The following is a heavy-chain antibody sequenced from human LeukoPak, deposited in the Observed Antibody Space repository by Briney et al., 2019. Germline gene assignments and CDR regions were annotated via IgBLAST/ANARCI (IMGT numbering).Heavy chain of an antibody. CDR1: GFTFSSYS. D-gene: IGHD1-26*01. CDR2: ISSSSSYI. Sequence: GGSLRLSCAASGFTFSSYSMNWVRQAPGKGLEWVSSISSSSSYIHYADSVKGRFTISRDNAKNSLYLQMNSLRAEDTAVYYCASQPGGSYYGVTLGVSSDYWGQGTLVTVSS. V-gene: IGHV3-21*01. CDR3: ASQPGGSYYGVTLGVSSDY. J-gene: IGHJ4*02.